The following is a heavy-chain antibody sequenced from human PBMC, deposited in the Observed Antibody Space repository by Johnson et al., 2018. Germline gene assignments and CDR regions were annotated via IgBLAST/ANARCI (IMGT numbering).Heavy chain of an antibody. V-gene: IGHV3-9*01. D-gene: IGHD3-16*01. J-gene: IGHJ6*03. Sequence: VQLVESGGGLVQPGRSLRLSCAASGFTFDDYAMHWVRQAPGKGLEWVSGISWNSGSIGYADSVKGRFTISKDNSKNTLYLQMTSLRAEEKAVYYCAKDWGDEGYRDVWGKGTTVNVSS. CDR2: ISWNSGSI. CDR1: GFTFDDYA. CDR3: AKDWGDEGYRDV.